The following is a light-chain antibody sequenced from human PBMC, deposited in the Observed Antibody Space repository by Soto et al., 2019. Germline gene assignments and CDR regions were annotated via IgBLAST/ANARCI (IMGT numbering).Light chain of an antibody. CDR1: QAVSTY. J-gene: IGKJ2*01. CDR3: QQYGSSPPYT. Sequence: VLTQSPATLSLSPGERATLSCRASQAVSTYIAWYQHKPGQAPRLLIYDASNRAPGVPFRFSGSGSGTDFTLTVSSLEPEDFAVYYCQQYGSSPPYTFGQGTKLEIK. V-gene: IGKV3-11*01. CDR2: DAS.